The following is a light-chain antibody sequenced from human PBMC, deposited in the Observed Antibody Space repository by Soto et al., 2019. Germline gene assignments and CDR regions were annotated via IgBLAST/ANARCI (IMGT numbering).Light chain of an antibody. CDR1: QSVSIW. CDR2: DAS. CDR3: QQYDGYSTWT. J-gene: IGKJ1*01. Sequence: DIQLTQCHSTLYASVGDTVTITCRASQSVSIWLAWYQKKPGKAPKVLIWDASTLQRGVPSRFSGSGAGTEFTLTISSLQPEDFATYYCQQYDGYSTWTFGQGTKVDI. V-gene: IGKV1-5*01.